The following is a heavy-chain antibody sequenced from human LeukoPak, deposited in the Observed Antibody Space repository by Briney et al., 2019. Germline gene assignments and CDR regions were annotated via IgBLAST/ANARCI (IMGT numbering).Heavy chain of an antibody. CDR1: GGSISSTTYY. D-gene: IGHD2-15*01. V-gene: IGHV4-39*01. CDR2: ISYSGST. Sequence: ETLSLTCTVSGGSISSTTYYWGWIRQPPGKGLEWIGSISYSGSTYYNPSLKSRVTISADTSKNQFSLKLSSVTAADTAVYYCARSIVVVVRVTYDYWGQ. CDR3: ARSIVVVVRVTYDY. J-gene: IGHJ4*02.